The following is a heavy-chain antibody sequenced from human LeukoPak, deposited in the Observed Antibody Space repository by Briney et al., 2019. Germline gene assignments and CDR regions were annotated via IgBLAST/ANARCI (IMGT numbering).Heavy chain of an antibody. V-gene: IGHV4-39*07. CDR3: ARTTEAHSWRTRYYDYYMDV. Sequence: PSETLSLTCSVSGDSIIGYYWGWIRQPPGKGLEWIGNIYYTGNTYYNPSLKSRVTISVDTSKNQFSLKLSSVTAADTAVYYCARTTEAHSWRTRYYDYYMDVWGKGTAVTVSS. J-gene: IGHJ6*03. CDR1: GDSIIGYY. D-gene: IGHD6-13*01. CDR2: IYYTGNT.